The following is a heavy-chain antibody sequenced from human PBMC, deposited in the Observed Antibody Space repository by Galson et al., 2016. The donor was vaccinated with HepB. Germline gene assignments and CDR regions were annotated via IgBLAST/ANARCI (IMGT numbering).Heavy chain of an antibody. CDR3: APDGYCIGGICDGSYFGMRV. J-gene: IGHJ6*02. Sequence: SVKVSCKASGYRFTDYVVNWVRQAPGQGLEWMGWINTNSGNPTYAQAFAGRFVFSVDTSVSTAYLQISSLEVEDTAMYYCAPDGYCIGGICDGSYFGMRVWGQGTTVIVS. V-gene: IGHV7-4-1*01. CDR2: INTNSGNP. D-gene: IGHD2-15*01. CDR1: GYRFTDYV.